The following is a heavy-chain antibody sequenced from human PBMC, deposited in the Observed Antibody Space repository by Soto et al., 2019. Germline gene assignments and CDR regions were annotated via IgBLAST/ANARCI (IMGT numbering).Heavy chain of an antibody. V-gene: IGHV1-69*12. D-gene: IGHD2-15*01. CDR3: ARVVTVVKSFHYWYFDL. J-gene: IGHJ2*01. CDR1: GGTFSSYA. CDR2: IIPIFGTA. Sequence: QVQLVQSGAEVKKPGSSVKVSCKASGGTFSSYAISWVRQAPGQGLEWMGGIIPIFGTANYAQQFQGRVTITADESTSTAYMELSSLRSEDTAVYYCARVVTVVKSFHYWYFDLWGRGTLVTVSS.